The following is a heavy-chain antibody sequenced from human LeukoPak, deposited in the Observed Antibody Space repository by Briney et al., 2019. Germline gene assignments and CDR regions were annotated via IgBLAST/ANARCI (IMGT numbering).Heavy chain of an antibody. Sequence: GGSLRLSCAASGFTFSSYAMSWVRQAPGKGLEWVSAISGSGGSTYYADSVKGRFTISRDNSKNTLYLQMNSLRAEDTAVYYCAKDRVSVYYYDSSGYYYFDYWGQGTPVTVSS. CDR3: AKDRVSVYYYDSSGYYYFDY. CDR2: ISGSGGST. D-gene: IGHD3-22*01. V-gene: IGHV3-23*01. CDR1: GFTFSSYA. J-gene: IGHJ4*02.